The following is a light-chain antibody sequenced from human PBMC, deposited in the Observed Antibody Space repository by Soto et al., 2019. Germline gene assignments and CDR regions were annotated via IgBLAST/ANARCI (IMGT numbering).Light chain of an antibody. Sequence: EILMTQSPATLSLSPGERATPSCRASQSVSSYLAWYQRKPGQAPRLLIYAASNRATGIPDRFSGSGSGTDFTLTISSLEPEDFAVYYCQQHSHWPPWTFGQGTKVDIK. J-gene: IGKJ1*01. CDR1: QSVSSY. V-gene: IGKV3-11*01. CDR2: AAS. CDR3: QQHSHWPPWT.